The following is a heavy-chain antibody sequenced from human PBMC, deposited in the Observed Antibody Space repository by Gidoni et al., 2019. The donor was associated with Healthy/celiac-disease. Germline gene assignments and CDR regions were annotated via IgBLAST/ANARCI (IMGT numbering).Heavy chain of an antibody. CDR3: AKVGSGRGWYGARRRNWFDP. V-gene: IGHV3-23*01. Sequence: EVQLLESGGGLVPPGGSLRLSCAASGFTFSSYPMRWVRQAPGKGLEWVSAISGRGGSTYYADSVKGRFTISRDNSKNTLYLQMNSLRAEDTAVYYCAKVGSGRGWYGARRRNWFDPWGQGTLVTVSS. CDR1: GFTFSSYP. CDR2: ISGRGGST. J-gene: IGHJ5*02. D-gene: IGHD6-19*01.